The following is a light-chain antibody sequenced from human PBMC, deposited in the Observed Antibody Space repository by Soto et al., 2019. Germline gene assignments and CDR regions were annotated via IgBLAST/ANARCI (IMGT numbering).Light chain of an antibody. CDR1: QYVNIY. CDR3: QPRAKWPHT. Sequence: VLTESPAPVSLCTWERVKISCRASQYVNIYLAWYQQKPGQAPRLLIYDASNRATGVPARFSGSGSGTDFTLAISSPESEDFAVYYCQPRAKWPHTFGGGTKVDI. J-gene: IGKJ4*01. CDR2: DAS. V-gene: IGKV3-11*01.